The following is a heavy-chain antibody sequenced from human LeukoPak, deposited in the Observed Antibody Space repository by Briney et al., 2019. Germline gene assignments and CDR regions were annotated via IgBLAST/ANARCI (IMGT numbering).Heavy chain of an antibody. D-gene: IGHD3-16*01. CDR3: AIEGEGLSHFDY. CDR1: GFTFISYS. J-gene: IGHJ4*02. Sequence: PGGSLRLSCAASGFTFISYSMKWVRQAPGKGLEWVSSISSSSSYIYYADSVKGRFTISRDNAKNSLYLQMNTLRAEDTAVYYCAIEGEGLSHFDYWGQGTLVTVSS. CDR2: ISSSSSYI. V-gene: IGHV3-21*01.